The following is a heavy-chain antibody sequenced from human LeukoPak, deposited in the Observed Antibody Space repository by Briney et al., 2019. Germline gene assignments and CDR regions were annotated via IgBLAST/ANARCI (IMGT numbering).Heavy chain of an antibody. Sequence: ASVKVSCKVSGYTLTELSMHWVRQAPGKGLEWMGGFDPEDGETIYAQKFQGRVTMTEDTSTDTAYMELSSLRSEDTAVYYCATPKAYTAMVTPLDYWGQGTLVTVSS. CDR1: GYTLTELS. D-gene: IGHD5-18*01. CDR3: ATPKAYTAMVTPLDY. V-gene: IGHV1-24*01. CDR2: FDPEDGET. J-gene: IGHJ4*02.